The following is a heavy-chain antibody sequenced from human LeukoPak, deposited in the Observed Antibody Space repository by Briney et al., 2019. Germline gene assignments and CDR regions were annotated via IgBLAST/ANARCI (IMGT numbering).Heavy chain of an antibody. Sequence: GGFLRLSCAASGFTFSRYSMNWVRQAPGKGLEWVSHISSRSSDTYYADSVKGRFTISRDNAKNSLYLQMNSLRAEDTAVYYCARGSGSYSGGMDVWGQGTTVTVSS. CDR2: ISSRSSDT. J-gene: IGHJ6*02. D-gene: IGHD3-10*01. V-gene: IGHV3-21*05. CDR3: ARGSGSYSGGMDV. CDR1: GFTFSRYS.